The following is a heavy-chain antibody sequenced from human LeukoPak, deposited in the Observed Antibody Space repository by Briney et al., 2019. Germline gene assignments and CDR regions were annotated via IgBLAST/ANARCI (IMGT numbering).Heavy chain of an antibody. V-gene: IGHV1-24*01. CDR1: GYTLTELS. J-gene: IGHJ3*02. D-gene: IGHD5-24*01. Sequence: ASVKVSCKVSGYTLTELSMHWVRQAPGKGLEWMGGFDPEDGETIYAQKFQGRVTMTTDTSTNTAYMELRSLRSDDTAVYYCARGLQENLAWLKAFSAFDIWGQGTMVTVSS. CDR3: ARGLQENLAWLKAFSAFDI. CDR2: FDPEDGET.